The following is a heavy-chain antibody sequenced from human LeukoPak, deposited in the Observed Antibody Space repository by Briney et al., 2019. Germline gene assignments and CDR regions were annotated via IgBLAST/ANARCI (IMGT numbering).Heavy chain of an antibody. J-gene: IGHJ4*02. CDR3: ARVDLYSIDY. Sequence: PSETLSLTCAVSGGSISSGGYSWSWIRQPPGKGLECIGYIYHTGSTYYNPSLKTGVTISVDKSNNQFSLRLSSVTAADTAVYYCARVDLYSIDYWGQGTLVTVSS. V-gene: IGHV4-30-2*01. CDR1: GGSISSGGYS. D-gene: IGHD6-13*01. CDR2: IYHTGST.